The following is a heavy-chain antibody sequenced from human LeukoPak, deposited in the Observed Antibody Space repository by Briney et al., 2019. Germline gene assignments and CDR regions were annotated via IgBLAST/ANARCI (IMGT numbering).Heavy chain of an antibody. CDR2: INHSGST. V-gene: IGHV4-34*01. Sequence: SETLSLTCAVYGGSFSGYYWSWIRQPPGKGLEWIGEINHSGSTNYNPSLKRRVTISVDTSKNQFSLKLSSVTAADTAVYYCARGRGYCSGGSCHGGRNWFDPWGQGTLVTVSS. D-gene: IGHD2-15*01. CDR3: ARGRGYCSGGSCHGGRNWFDP. CDR1: GGSFSGYY. J-gene: IGHJ5*02.